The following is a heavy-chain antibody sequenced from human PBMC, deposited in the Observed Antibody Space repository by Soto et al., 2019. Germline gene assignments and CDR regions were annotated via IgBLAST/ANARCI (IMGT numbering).Heavy chain of an antibody. CDR2: IYPVGNT. V-gene: IGHV4-30-2*01. CDR1: GGSISSGHYP. D-gene: IGHD2-21*01. CDR3: ARMVGVAISP. J-gene: IGHJ1*01. Sequence: SETLSLTGAVSGGSISSGHYPWTWIRQPPGKGLEWIGYIYPVGNTYYSPSLNSRVTIALDTSKSLVSLRLNSVTAADTAVYYCARMVGVAISPWGRRTLVTVCS.